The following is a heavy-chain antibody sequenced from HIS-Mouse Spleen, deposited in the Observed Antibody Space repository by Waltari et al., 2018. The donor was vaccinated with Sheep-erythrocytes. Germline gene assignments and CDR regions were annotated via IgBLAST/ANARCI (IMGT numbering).Heavy chain of an antibody. CDR1: GGSISSGGYY. V-gene: IGHV4-31*03. CDR2: IYYSGRH. Sequence: QVQLQESGPGLVKPSQTLSLTCTVSGGSISSGGYYWSWIRQHPGKGLEWIGYIYYSGRHFFNPSLKSRVTIAVDTSKNQFSLKLSSVTAADTAVYYCARASPIYDYVWGSYRPGYFQHWGQGTLVTVSS. D-gene: IGHD3-16*02. J-gene: IGHJ1*01. CDR3: ARASPIYDYVWGSYRPGYFQH.